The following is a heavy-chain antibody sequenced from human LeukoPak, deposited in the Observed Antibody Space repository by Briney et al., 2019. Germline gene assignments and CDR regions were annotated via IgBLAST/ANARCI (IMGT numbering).Heavy chain of an antibody. Sequence: SETLSLTCAVDGGSFSGYYWSWIRQPPGKGLEWFGEINHSGSTNYNPSLKSRVTISVDTSKNQFSLKLSSVTAADTAVYYWARDRIQLRLRSRDYMDVWGKGTTVTVSS. D-gene: IGHD5-18*01. V-gene: IGHV4-34*01. CDR2: INHSGST. CDR1: GGSFSGYY. J-gene: IGHJ6*03. CDR3: ARDRIQLRLRSRDYMDV.